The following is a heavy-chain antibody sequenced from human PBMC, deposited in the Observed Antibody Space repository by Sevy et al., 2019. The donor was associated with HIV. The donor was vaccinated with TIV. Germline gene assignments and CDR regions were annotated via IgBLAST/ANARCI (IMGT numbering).Heavy chain of an antibody. V-gene: IGHV3-23*01. CDR2: ISGSAHRT. Sequence: GGSLRLSCAASGFTFSNYPMSWVRQTPGKGLEWVSAISGSAHRTYYTYSVKGRFTISRDNSKNMLFLQMNSLRAEDTAVYYCVKEVSEYSYSDYWGQGTLVTVSS. J-gene: IGHJ4*02. CDR3: VKEVSEYSYSDY. CDR1: GFTFSNYP. D-gene: IGHD5-18*01.